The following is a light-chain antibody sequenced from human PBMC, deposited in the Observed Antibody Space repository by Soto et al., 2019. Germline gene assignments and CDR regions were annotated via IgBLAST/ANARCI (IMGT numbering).Light chain of an antibody. V-gene: IGKV3-15*01. J-gene: IGKJ4*01. CDR3: QKYDSGPLT. CDR1: QSVSSN. Sequence: EIVMTQSPATLSVSPGERATLSCRASQSVSSNLAWYQQKPGQAPRLLIYGASTRATGIPARFSGSGSGTEFTLTISSLQSEDFAVYYCQKYDSGPLTFGGGTKVEI. CDR2: GAS.